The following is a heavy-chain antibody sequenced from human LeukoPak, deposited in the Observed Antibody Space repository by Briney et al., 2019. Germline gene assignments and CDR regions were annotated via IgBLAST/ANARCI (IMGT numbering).Heavy chain of an antibody. CDR1: GGSISSYY. D-gene: IGHD2-15*01. J-gene: IGHJ5*02. Sequence: SETLSLTCTVSGGSISSYYWSWIRQPPEKGLEWIGYIYYSGSTNYNPSLKSRVTISVDASKNQFSLKLSSVTAADTAVYYCARDVRGGSLGSWFDPWGQGTLVTVSS. CDR3: ARDVRGGSLGSWFDP. V-gene: IGHV4-59*01. CDR2: IYYSGST.